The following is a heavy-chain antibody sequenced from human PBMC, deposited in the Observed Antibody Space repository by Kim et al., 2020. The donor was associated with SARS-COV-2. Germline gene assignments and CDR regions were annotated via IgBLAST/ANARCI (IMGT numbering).Heavy chain of an antibody. V-gene: IGHV3-23*01. Sequence: GGSLRLSCAASGFTFSNQAMNWVRQAPGKGLEWVSSISGSGTDTYYAESVKGRFTISRDNSKNTVYLQMINLRAEDTALYYCAKGRGYYYYYAMDVWGQGTTVTVSS. J-gene: IGHJ6*02. CDR1: GFTFSNQA. CDR2: ISGSGTDT. CDR3: AKGRGYYYYYAMDV.